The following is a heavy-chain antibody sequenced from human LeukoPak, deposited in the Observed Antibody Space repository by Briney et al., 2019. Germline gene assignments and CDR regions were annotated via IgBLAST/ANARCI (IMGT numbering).Heavy chain of an antibody. CDR1: GGSISNYY. Sequence: SETLSLTCTVSGGSISNYYWSWIRQPPGKGLEWIGYIYYSGSTNYNPSLKSRVTISVDTSKNQFSLKLSSVTAADTAVYYCARDLVRAFDIWGQGTMVTVSS. CDR2: IYYSGST. D-gene: IGHD6-6*01. J-gene: IGHJ3*02. CDR3: ARDLVRAFDI. V-gene: IGHV4-59*01.